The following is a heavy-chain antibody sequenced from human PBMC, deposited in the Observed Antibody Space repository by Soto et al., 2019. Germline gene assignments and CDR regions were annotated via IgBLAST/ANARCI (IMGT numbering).Heavy chain of an antibody. Sequence: PSETLYLTCTVSGGSISSGDYYWSWIRQPPGKGLEWIGYIYYSGSTYYNPSLKSRVTISVDTSKNQFSLKLSSVTAADTAVYYCARVFIMVRGLIRSFDPRGPGTL. V-gene: IGHV4-30-4*01. CDR2: IYYSGST. D-gene: IGHD3-10*01. CDR3: ARVFIMVRGLIRSFDP. CDR1: GGSISSGDYY. J-gene: IGHJ5*02.